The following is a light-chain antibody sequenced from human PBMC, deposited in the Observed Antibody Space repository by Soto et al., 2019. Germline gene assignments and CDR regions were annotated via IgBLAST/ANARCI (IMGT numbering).Light chain of an antibody. CDR1: QSAGPK. CDR2: AAS. CDR3: QHYNKWPLLT. Sequence: EIVMTQSPATLSVSPGERATLSCRASQSAGPKLAWNQQKPGQAPRLLTYAASTRATGIPVRFSGSGSGTEFTLTISSLQSEDFAVYYCQHYNKWPLLTFGGGTKVEIK. J-gene: IGKJ4*01. V-gene: IGKV3-15*01.